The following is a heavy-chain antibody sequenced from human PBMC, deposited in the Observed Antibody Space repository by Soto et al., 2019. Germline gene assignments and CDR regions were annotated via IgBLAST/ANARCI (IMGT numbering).Heavy chain of an antibody. CDR2: IYYSGAT. CDR1: GGSISSVSEY. J-gene: IGHJ5*02. V-gene: IGHV4-39*01. CDR3: ETHDYPVSWFDP. Sequence: SETLSLTCTVSGGSISSVSEYWGWIRQTPGKGLEWIGSIYYSGATYYNPSLRSRVTISVDTSMNQFSLSLSFVTAADTAVYYCETHDYPVSWFDPWGQGTPVTVSS. D-gene: IGHD4-17*01.